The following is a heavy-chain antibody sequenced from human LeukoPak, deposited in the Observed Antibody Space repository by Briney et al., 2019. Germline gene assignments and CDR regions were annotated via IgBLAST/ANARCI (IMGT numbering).Heavy chain of an antibody. Sequence: GGSLRLSCAASGFTFSAYSMSWVRQAPGKGLEWVANIKQDGSERYYVGSVKGRFTISRDNAKNSLYLQMNSLRAEDTAVYYCARDPGPRVPPGSYSDYWGQGTLVTVSS. CDR3: ARDPGPRVPPGSYSDY. D-gene: IGHD1-26*01. V-gene: IGHV3-7*01. CDR2: IKQDGSER. CDR1: GFTFSAYS. J-gene: IGHJ4*02.